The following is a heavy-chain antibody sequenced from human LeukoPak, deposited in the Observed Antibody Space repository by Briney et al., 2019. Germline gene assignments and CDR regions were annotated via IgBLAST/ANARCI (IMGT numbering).Heavy chain of an antibody. V-gene: IGHV3-48*03. Sequence: GGSVRLSCEASGFTFSSYEMSWVRQAPGKGLEWVSYISTGGDTIHYADSVKGRFTISRDNAKKSLYLQMNSLRAEDTAVSYCARPLGYSGSGSYYAYGGQGTLVTVSA. CDR1: GFTFSSYE. J-gene: IGHJ4*02. CDR3: ARPLGYSGSGSYYAY. CDR2: ISTGGDTI. D-gene: IGHD3-10*01.